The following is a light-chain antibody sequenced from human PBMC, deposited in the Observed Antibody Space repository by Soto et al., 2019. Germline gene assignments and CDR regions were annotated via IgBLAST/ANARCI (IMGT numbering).Light chain of an antibody. CDR1: QGVSSS. CDR3: QQYYTCPLT. Sequence: EIEMTQSPSTVSASAGERVTISCRASQGVSSSFAWYQQKPGEAPRLLIYTVSTWPSGVPSRFSGSGSGTDFTLTISSLQPEDFAAYYCQQYYTCPLTFGGGTKVEIK. J-gene: IGKJ4*01. V-gene: IGKV1-12*01. CDR2: TVS.